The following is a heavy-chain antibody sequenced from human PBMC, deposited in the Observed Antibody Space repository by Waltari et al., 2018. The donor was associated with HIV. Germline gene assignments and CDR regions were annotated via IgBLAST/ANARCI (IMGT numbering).Heavy chain of an antibody. J-gene: IGHJ4*02. D-gene: IGHD2-21*02. CDR3: ASVGGDSDY. Sequence: EVQLVESGGGLVQPGGSLRLSCAASGFTFRCYSIHWVRQAPGKGLELVSYISSSSSTIYYADSVKGRFTISRDNAKNSLYLQMNSLRAEDTAVYYCASVGGDSDYWGQGTLVTVSS. V-gene: IGHV3-48*01. CDR2: ISSSSSTI. CDR1: GFTFRCYS.